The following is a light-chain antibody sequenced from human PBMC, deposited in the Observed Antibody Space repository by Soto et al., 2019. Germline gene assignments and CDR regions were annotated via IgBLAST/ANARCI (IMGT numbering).Light chain of an antibody. Sequence: QSVLTQPRSASGSPGQSITISCTGTSSDVGGYNYVSWYQQHPAKAPKLIIFDVSKRPSGVPNRFSGSKSGNTASLTISGLRAEDEADYYCCSYVGRNTYVFGTGTKFTVL. CDR2: DVS. CDR1: SSDVGGYNY. CDR3: CSYVGRNTYV. J-gene: IGLJ1*01. V-gene: IGLV2-11*01.